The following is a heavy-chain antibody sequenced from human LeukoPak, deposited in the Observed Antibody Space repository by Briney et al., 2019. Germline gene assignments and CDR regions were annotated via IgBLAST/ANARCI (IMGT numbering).Heavy chain of an antibody. D-gene: IGHD7-27*01. Sequence: ALVRASSTPSGYTFTAYYMHCVGQSPRPAREGLGWMNPTSGGTNYAQKFQGRVTMTRDTSISTAYMELSRLRSDDTAVYYCTLTGERMDAFDIWGQGTMVTVSS. CDR1: GYTFTAYY. J-gene: IGHJ3*02. CDR3: TLTGERMDAFDI. V-gene: IGHV1-2*02. CDR2: MNPTSGGT.